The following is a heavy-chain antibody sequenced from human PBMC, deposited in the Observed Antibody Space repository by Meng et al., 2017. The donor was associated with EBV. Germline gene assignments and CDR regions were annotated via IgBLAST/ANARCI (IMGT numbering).Heavy chain of an antibody. CDR1: GGSVSSGSYY. Sequence: QGQPQGSGPGPVKPSETLSLTCTGSGGSVSSGSYYWSWIRQPPGKGLEWIGYIYYSGSTNYNPSLKSRVTISVDTSKNQFSLKLSSVTAADTAVYYCARGRYYGDYFWFDPWGQGTLVTVSS. J-gene: IGHJ5*02. V-gene: IGHV4-61*01. CDR3: ARGRYYGDYFWFDP. CDR2: IYYSGST. D-gene: IGHD4-17*01.